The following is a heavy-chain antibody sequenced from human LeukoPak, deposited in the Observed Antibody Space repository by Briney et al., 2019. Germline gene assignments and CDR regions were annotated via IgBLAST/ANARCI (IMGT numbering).Heavy chain of an antibody. CDR1: GGTFSSYA. J-gene: IGHJ4*02. CDR3: ASLGDYDSSGVPLDY. V-gene: IGHV1-69*04. CDR2: IIPILGIA. D-gene: IGHD3-22*01. Sequence: ASAKVSCKASGGTFSSYAISWVRQAPGQGLEWMGRIIPILGIANYAQKFQGRVTITADKSTSTAYMELSSLRSEDTAVYYCASLGDYDSSGVPLDYWGQGTLVTVSS.